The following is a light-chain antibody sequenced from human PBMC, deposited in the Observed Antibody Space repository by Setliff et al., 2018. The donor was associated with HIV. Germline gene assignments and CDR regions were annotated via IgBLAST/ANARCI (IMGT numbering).Light chain of an antibody. CDR1: SGDVGRYNL. V-gene: IGLV2-23*01. J-gene: IGLJ1*01. CDR3: CSNTGSNTYV. CDR2: QAS. Sequence: QSVLTQPASVSGSPGQSITISCTVTSGDVGRYNLVSWYQQQPGKPPKLLIYQASKRPSGASNHFSGSKYGHTASLTIYARQAEDAADYYCCSNTGSNTYVFGTGTKVTVL.